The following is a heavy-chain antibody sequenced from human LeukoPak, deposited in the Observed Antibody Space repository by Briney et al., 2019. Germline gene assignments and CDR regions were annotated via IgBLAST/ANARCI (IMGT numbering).Heavy chain of an antibody. CDR1: GGSINNDGW. Sequence: SETLSLTCAVSGGSINNDGWWSWVRQTPGKGLEWIGETHHSGSTNYNPSLKSRVFVSMDTTKNHFSLRLSSVTAADTAVYYCARNGVYAVDYWGQGTLVTVSS. J-gene: IGHJ4*02. V-gene: IGHV4-4*02. CDR3: ARNGVYAVDY. CDR2: THHSGST. D-gene: IGHD5/OR15-5a*01.